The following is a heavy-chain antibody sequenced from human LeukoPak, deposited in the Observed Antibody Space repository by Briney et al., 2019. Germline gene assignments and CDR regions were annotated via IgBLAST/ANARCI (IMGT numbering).Heavy chain of an antibody. CDR3: AKDSGGQRHPPPDFDY. Sequence: QAGGSLRLSCAASGFTFSNFAMSWVRQAPGKGLECVSVISDSGYSTYFADSVRGRFTISRDNSKNTLYLQMNSLRAEDTAVYYCAKDSGGQRHPPPDFDYWGQGTLVTVSS. CDR2: ISDSGYST. D-gene: IGHD3-16*01. J-gene: IGHJ4*02. V-gene: IGHV3-23*01. CDR1: GFTFSNFA.